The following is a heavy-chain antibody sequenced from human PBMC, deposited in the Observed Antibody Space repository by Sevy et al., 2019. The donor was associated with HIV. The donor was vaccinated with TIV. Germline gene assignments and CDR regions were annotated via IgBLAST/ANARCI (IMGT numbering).Heavy chain of an antibody. V-gene: IGHV3-30*02. Sequence: GGSPRLSCAASGFTFSTYGMHWVRQAPGRGLEWVAFMRFDGTIKYHTDSVKGRFTISRDNSKNTLYLQMNSLKTEDTAVYFCAKVLHIVVVPAAIDYYYGMDVWGQGTTVTVSS. CDR3: AKVLHIVVVPAAIDYYYGMDV. CDR2: MRFDGTIK. CDR1: GFTFSTYG. J-gene: IGHJ6*02. D-gene: IGHD2-2*01.